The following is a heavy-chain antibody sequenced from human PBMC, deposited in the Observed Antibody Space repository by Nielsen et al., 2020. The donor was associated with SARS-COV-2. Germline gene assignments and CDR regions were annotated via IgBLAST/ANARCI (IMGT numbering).Heavy chain of an antibody. CDR3: ARETLDHTSSFVDH. CDR1: GFTFANFP. CDR2: ISYDGSNE. V-gene: IGHV3-30-3*01. Sequence: GESLKISCAASGFTFANFPMHWVRQAPGKGLEWLAIISYDGSNEHYADSVEGRFTVSRDNAKGTVHLQLNSLKVEDTAVYFCARETLDHTSSFVDHWGQGTLVTVSS. J-gene: IGHJ5*02. D-gene: IGHD3-10*01.